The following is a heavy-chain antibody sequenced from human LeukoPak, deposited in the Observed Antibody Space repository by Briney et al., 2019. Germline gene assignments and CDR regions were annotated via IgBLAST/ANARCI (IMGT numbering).Heavy chain of an antibody. V-gene: IGHV3-23*01. CDR3: ARGGSYLSAFDI. CDR1: GFTFSSYA. D-gene: IGHD1-26*01. CDR2: ISGSGAKT. Sequence: GGSLRLSCAASGFTFSSYAMSWVRQAPGKGLEWVSAISGSGAKTYYADFVKGRFTISRDNSKNTLYLQMNSLRAEDTAVYYCARGGSYLSAFDIWGQGTMVTVSS. J-gene: IGHJ3*02.